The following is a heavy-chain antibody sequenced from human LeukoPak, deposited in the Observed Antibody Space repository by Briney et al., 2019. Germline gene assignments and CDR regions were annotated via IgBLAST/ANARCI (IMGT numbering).Heavy chain of an antibody. V-gene: IGHV3-74*01. J-gene: IGHJ4*02. CDR2: INSDGSST. CDR3: ARMYPSSSYN. Sequence: GGSLRLSCAASGFTFSNYWMHWVRQAPGKGLVWVSRINSDGSSTTYADSVKGRFTISRDNAKNTLYLQMNSLRAEDTAVYFCARMYPSSSYNSGQGTLVAVSS. D-gene: IGHD2-8*01. CDR1: GFTFSNYW.